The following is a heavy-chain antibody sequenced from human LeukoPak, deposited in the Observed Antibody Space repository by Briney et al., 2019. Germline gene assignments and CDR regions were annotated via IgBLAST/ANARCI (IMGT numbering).Heavy chain of an antibody. CDR1: GFSFITST. CDR3: ARDLIPLLWGPHYMDV. CDR2: ISYNGGNE. J-gene: IGHJ6*03. V-gene: IGHV3-30-3*01. Sequence: PGGSLRLSCAASGFSFITSTMHWVRQPPGKGLEWVAVISYNGGNEFYADSVKGRFTISRDNSKNTLYLQMNSLRAEDTAVYYCARDLIPLLWGPHYMDVWGKGTTVTVSS. D-gene: IGHD1-26*01.